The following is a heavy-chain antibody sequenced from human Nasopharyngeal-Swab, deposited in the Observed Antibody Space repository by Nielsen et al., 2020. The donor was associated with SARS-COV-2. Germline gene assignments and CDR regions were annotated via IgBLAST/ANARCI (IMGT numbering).Heavy chain of an antibody. Sequence: ASVKVSCKVSGYTLTELSMHWVRQAPGKGLEWVGGFDPEDGETIYAQKFQGRVTMTEDTSTDTAYMELSSLTSEDTAVYYCARAGLRYYYDSSGYYYGFDYWGQGTLVTVSS. D-gene: IGHD3-22*01. J-gene: IGHJ4*02. V-gene: IGHV1-24*01. CDR2: FDPEDGET. CDR1: GYTLTELS. CDR3: ARAGLRYYYDSSGYYYGFDY.